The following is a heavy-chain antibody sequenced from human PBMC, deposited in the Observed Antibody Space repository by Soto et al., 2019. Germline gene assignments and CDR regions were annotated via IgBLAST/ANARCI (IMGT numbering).Heavy chain of an antibody. Sequence: ASVKVSCKASGYTFTGYYMHRVRQAPGQGLEWMGWINPNSGGTNYAQKFQGWVTMTRDTSISTAHMEVSRLRSDDTAVYYCARELIAPPRIQYYGMDVWGQGTTVTVSS. D-gene: IGHD2-21*01. CDR2: INPNSGGT. CDR1: GYTFTGYY. V-gene: IGHV1-2*04. J-gene: IGHJ6*02. CDR3: ARELIAPPRIQYYGMDV.